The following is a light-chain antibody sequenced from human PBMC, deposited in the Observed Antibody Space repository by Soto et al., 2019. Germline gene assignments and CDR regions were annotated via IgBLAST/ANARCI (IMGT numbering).Light chain of an antibody. CDR2: YVS. CDR3: SSHSGSGPLWV. V-gene: IGLV2-14*01. Sequence: QSALTQPASVSGSPGQSITISCTGTISDVGGYNHVSWYQQRPGKAPKLMIFYVSNRPSGVSNHFSGSKSGNTASLTISGLQAEYEADYYCSSHSGSGPLWVLGGGTKLTVL. J-gene: IGLJ3*02. CDR1: ISDVGGYNH.